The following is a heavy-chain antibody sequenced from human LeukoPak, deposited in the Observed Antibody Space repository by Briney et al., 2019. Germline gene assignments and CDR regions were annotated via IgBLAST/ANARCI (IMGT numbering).Heavy chain of an antibody. CDR1: GFTFSSYA. V-gene: IGHV3-30*02. D-gene: IGHD6-6*01. CDR3: AKDRFGSSLMDI. Sequence: GGSLRLSCAASGFTFSSYAMSWVRQAPGKGLEWVAFIRYDGSNKYYADSVKGRFTISRDNSKNTLYLQMNSLRAEDTAVYYCAKDRFGSSLMDIWGQGTMVTVSS. CDR2: IRYDGSNK. J-gene: IGHJ3*02.